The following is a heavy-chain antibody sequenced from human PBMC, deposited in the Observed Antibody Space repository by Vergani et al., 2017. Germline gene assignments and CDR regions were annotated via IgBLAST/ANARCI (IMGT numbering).Heavy chain of an antibody. CDR3: ARDLSYSTAWPFFDS. J-gene: IGHJ4*02. CDR2: ISWNSGAV. CDR1: GSTFSSYA. D-gene: IGHD4-11*01. V-gene: IGHV3-9*01. Sequence: EVQLVESGGGLVQPGGSLRLSCAASGSTFSSYAMNWVRQAPGKGLEWVSGISWNSGAVDYADSVRGRFTISRDNAKNSLFLEMNSLRVEDTAMYFCARDLSYSTAWPFFDSRGQGTRVTVSS.